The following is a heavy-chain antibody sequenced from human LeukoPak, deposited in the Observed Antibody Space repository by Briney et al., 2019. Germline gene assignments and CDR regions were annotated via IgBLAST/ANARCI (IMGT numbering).Heavy chain of an antibody. V-gene: IGHV3-7*01. Sequence: GGSLRLPCAASGFTLSSYWMSWVRQAPGKGLEWVANIKYDGSGKDYVDSVKGRFTISRDNAKNSLYLQMNSLRAEDTAVYYCARDIAPAGLFFDYWGQGTLVTVSS. CDR1: GFTLSSYW. D-gene: IGHD6-13*01. CDR3: ARDIAPAGLFFDY. CDR2: IKYDGSGK. J-gene: IGHJ4*02.